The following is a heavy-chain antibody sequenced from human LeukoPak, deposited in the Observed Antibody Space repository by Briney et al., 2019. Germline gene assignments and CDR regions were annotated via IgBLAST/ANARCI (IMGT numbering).Heavy chain of an antibody. Sequence: SETLSLTCTVSGGSISNYYWSWIRQPPGKGLEWIGYIYYTGSTNYNPSLKSRVTISVDTSKNQFSLKLSSVTAADTAVYYCARGGDPGGYYYYMDVWGKGTTVTVSS. J-gene: IGHJ6*03. CDR1: GGSISNYY. V-gene: IGHV4-59*01. CDR3: ARGGDPGGYYYYMDV. D-gene: IGHD2-21*02. CDR2: IYYTGST.